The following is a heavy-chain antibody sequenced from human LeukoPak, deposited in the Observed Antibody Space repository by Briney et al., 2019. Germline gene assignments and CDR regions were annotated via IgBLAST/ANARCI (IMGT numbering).Heavy chain of an antibody. CDR2: MNPNSGNT. J-gene: IGHJ4*02. Sequence: ASVKVSCKASGHTFTSYDINWVRQATGQGLGWMGWMNPNSGNTGYAQKFQGRVTMTRNTSISTAYMELSSLRSEDTAVYYCARGRVSGSGVGYWGQGTLVTVSS. V-gene: IGHV1-8*01. CDR3: ARGRVSGSGVGY. CDR1: GHTFTSYD. D-gene: IGHD3-10*01.